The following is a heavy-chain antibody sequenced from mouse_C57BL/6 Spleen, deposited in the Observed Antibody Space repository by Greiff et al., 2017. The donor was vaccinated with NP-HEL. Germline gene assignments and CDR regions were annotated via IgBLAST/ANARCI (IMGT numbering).Heavy chain of an antibody. V-gene: IGHV1-55*01. CDR1: GYTFTSYW. J-gene: IGHJ3*01. D-gene: IGHD1-1*01. CDR2: IYPGSGST. CDR3: AREDYYGSRVFAY. Sequence: QVQLQQSGAELVKPGASVKMSCKASGYTFTSYWITWVKQRPGQGLEWIGDIYPGSGSTNYNEKFKSKATLTVDTSSSTAYMQLSSLTSEDSAVYYCAREDYYGSRVFAYWGQGTLVTVSA.